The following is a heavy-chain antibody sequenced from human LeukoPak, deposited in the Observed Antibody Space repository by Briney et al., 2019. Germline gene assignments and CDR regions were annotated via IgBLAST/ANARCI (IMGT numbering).Heavy chain of an antibody. CDR1: GFTFDDYA. Sequence: GGSLRLSCAASGFTFDDYAMHWVRQAPGKGLEWVSGISWSSGSIGYADSVKGRFTISRDNAKNSLYLQMNSLRAEDTALYYCAKDTSLGYCSSTSCSSGAFDIWGQGTMVTVSS. V-gene: IGHV3-9*01. J-gene: IGHJ3*02. CDR2: ISWSSGSI. D-gene: IGHD2-2*01. CDR3: AKDTSLGYCSSTSCSSGAFDI.